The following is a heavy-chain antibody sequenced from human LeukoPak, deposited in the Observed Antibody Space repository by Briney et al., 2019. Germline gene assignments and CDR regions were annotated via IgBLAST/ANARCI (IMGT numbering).Heavy chain of an antibody. V-gene: IGHV4-38-2*02. CDR3: ARFYGTNHDAFDI. CDR1: GYSISSGYY. Sequence: SETLSLTCTVSGYSISSGYYWGWIRQPPGKGLEWIGSIYHSGSTYYNPSLKSRVTISVDTSKNQFSLKLSSVTAADTAVYYCARFYGTNHDAFDIWGQGTMVTVSS. D-gene: IGHD4/OR15-4a*01. J-gene: IGHJ3*02. CDR2: IYHSGST.